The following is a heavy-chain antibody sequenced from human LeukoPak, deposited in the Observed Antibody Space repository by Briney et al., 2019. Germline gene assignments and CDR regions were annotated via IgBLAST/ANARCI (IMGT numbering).Heavy chain of an antibody. CDR3: ARMMVRGVIGQHYYYYMDV. V-gene: IGHV3-7*01. Sequence: PRGSLRLSCAASGFTFSSYWMSWVRQAPGKGLEWVANIKQDGSEKYYVDSVKGRFTISRDNAKNSLYLQMNSLRAEDTAVYYCARMMVRGVIGQHYYYYMDVWGKGTTVTVSS. D-gene: IGHD3-10*01. CDR2: IKQDGSEK. J-gene: IGHJ6*03. CDR1: GFTFSSYW.